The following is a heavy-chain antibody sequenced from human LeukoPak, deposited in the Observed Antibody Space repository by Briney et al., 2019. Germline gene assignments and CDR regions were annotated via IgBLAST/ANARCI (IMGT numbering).Heavy chain of an antibody. CDR3: AREGRDGYNFYWYFDL. CDR1: GFTFSSYS. Sequence: GGSLRLSCAASGFTFSSYSMNWVRQAPGKGLEWVSSISSSSSYIYYADSVKGRFTISRDNAKNSLYLQMNSLRAEDTAVYYCAREGRDGYNFYWYFDLWGRGTLVTVSS. D-gene: IGHD5-24*01. CDR2: ISSSSSYI. V-gene: IGHV3-21*01. J-gene: IGHJ2*01.